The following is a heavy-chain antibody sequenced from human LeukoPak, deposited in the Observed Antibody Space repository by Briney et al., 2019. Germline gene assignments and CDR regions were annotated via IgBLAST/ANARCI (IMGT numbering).Heavy chain of an antibody. Sequence: GGSLRLSCAASRFTFSSYWVSWVRRAPGKGLEWVANIKQDGSEKYYVDSVKGRFTISRDNAKNSLYLQLNSLRAEDTAVYYCARARGGYDFDYWGQGTLVTVSS. CDR2: IKQDGSEK. D-gene: IGHD5-12*01. CDR3: ARARGGYDFDY. CDR1: RFTFSSYW. J-gene: IGHJ4*02. V-gene: IGHV3-7*03.